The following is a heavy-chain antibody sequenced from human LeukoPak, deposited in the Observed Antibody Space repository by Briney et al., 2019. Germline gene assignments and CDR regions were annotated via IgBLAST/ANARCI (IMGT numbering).Heavy chain of an antibody. V-gene: IGHV3-53*01. Sequence: SGGSLRLSCEVSGLSVRGSYMSWVRQAPGKGLEWVSVIYSGDRIYYAESVKGRFTISRDTSKNTLYLQMNNLRAEDTARYYCTRDLTGTTWSENDYWGQGTLVTISS. D-gene: IGHD6-13*01. CDR3: TRDLTGTTWSENDY. J-gene: IGHJ4*02. CDR2: IYSGDRI. CDR1: GLSVRGSY.